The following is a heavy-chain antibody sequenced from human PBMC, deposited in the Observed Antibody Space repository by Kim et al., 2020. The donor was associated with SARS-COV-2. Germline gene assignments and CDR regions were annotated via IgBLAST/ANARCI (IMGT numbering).Heavy chain of an antibody. D-gene: IGHD6-13*01. CDR2: IKQDGSEK. V-gene: IGHV3-7*01. CDR3: ARRYSSSWYVWYFDL. J-gene: IGHJ2*01. Sequence: GGSLRLSCAASGFTFSSYWMSWVRQAPGKGLEWVANIKQDGSEKYYVDSVKGRFTISRDNAKNSLYLQMNSLRAEDTAVYYCARRYSSSWYVWYFDLWGRGTLVTVSS. CDR1: GFTFSSYW.